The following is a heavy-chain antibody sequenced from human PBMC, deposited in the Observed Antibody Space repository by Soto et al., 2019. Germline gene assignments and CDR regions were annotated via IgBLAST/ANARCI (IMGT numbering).Heavy chain of an antibody. D-gene: IGHD7-27*01. Sequence: SETLSLTCTISGGPMSNYYCGWFRQSPGKGLEWIGYMGSNGNTCYNPSLMSRVTISVDTSKNQFSLKLSSVTAADTAVYYCARVPGPWGQGTLVTVSS. CDR1: GGPMSNYY. CDR3: ARVPGP. V-gene: IGHV4-4*08. J-gene: IGHJ5*02. CDR2: MGSNGNT.